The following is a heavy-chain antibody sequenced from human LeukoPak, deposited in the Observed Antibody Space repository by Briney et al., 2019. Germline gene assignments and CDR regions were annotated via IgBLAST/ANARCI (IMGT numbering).Heavy chain of an antibody. Sequence: PSETLSLTCAVSGYSISSGYYWGWIRQPPGKGLEWIGSIYHSGSTYYNPSLESRVTISVDTSKNQFSLKLSSVTAADTAVYYCASLWFGEPSSFDYWGQGTLVTVSS. CDR1: GYSISSGYY. CDR2: IYHSGST. V-gene: IGHV4-38-2*01. CDR3: ASLWFGEPSSFDY. D-gene: IGHD3-10*01. J-gene: IGHJ4*02.